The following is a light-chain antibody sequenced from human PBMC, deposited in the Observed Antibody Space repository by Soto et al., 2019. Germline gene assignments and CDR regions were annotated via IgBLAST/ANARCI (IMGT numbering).Light chain of an antibody. J-gene: IGKJ2*03. V-gene: IGKV1-39*01. Sequence: DIQMTQSPSSLSASVGDRVTITCRASQSISSYLNWYQQKPGKAPKLLIYAASSLQSGVPSRFTGSGSETDFTLTIRSLQPEDFATYYCQHGYVAPYSFGQGTKVDI. CDR3: QHGYVAPYS. CDR1: QSISSY. CDR2: AAS.